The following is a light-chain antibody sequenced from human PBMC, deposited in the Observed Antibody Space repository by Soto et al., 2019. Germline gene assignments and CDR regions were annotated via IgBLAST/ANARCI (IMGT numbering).Light chain of an antibody. CDR3: QQYNSYPLT. CDR2: DAS. V-gene: IGKV1-5*01. Sequence: DIQMTQSPSTLAASVGDRVTITCRASQSISSWLAWYQQKPGKAPKLLIYDASSLESGVPSRFSGSGSGTEFTLTISSLQPDDFATYYCQQYNSYPLTFGGGTTVDIK. J-gene: IGKJ4*01. CDR1: QSISSW.